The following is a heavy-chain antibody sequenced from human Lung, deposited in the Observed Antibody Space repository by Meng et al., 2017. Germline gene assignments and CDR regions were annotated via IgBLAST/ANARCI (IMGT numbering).Heavy chain of an antibody. CDR2: IYHSGGT. D-gene: IGHD2-2*01. Sequence: QVQLQESGAGMVNAAGTPSLTCGVACGSISSSNWWSWVRQPPGKGLEWIGEIYHSGGTKYNPSLKSRVTISVDKSKNQFSLKLSSVTAADTAVYYCARGLGEAVVPRTMFDYWGQGTLVTVSS. CDR1: CGSISSSNW. CDR3: ARGLGEAVVPRTMFDY. J-gene: IGHJ4*02. V-gene: IGHV4-4*02.